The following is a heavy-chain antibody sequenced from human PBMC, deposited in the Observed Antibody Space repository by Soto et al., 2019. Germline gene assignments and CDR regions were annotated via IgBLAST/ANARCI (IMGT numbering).Heavy chain of an antibody. J-gene: IGHJ5*02. Sequence: QMQLVQSGGGLVKPGGSLTLSCKASGFTFSDYYMIWVRQTPGKGLEWLSYISDSGSTIYYADSVRARFTIFRENAANSVYLQLDGLTDGDTAFYYCARGGSGWTRGGWLDPWGQGSLVTVSS. CDR3: ARGGSGWTRGGWLDP. CDR1: GFTFSDYY. D-gene: IGHD6-25*01. CDR2: ISDSGSTI. V-gene: IGHV3-11*01.